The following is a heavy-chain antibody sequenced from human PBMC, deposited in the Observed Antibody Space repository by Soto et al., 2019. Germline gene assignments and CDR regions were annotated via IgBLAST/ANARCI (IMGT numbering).Heavy chain of an antibody. CDR2: IYYSGTT. Sequence: QVQLQESGPGLVKPSETLSLTCTVSGGSISSYYWSCIREPPGKGLEWVGYIYYSGTTNYNPSLKSRVTISVDTSKNQFSLKLSSVTAADTAVYYCARHGNKKYYSDYWGQGTLVTVSS. CDR1: GGSISSYY. V-gene: IGHV4-59*08. D-gene: IGHD2-15*01. J-gene: IGHJ4*02. CDR3: ARHGNKKYYSDY.